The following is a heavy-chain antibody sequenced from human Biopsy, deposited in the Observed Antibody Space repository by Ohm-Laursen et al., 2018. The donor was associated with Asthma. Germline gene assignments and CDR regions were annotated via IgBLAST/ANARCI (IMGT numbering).Heavy chain of an antibody. CDR1: GFTFGNFA. CDR3: VKDTYEDDYGYYTFDV. J-gene: IGHJ3*01. V-gene: IGHV3-23*01. Sequence: SLRLSCAASGFTFGNFAMSWARQAPGKGLEWVSTIKTNRRGADYPDPAKGRFTISRDDSKNTLYLQMSSPRAEDTAVYYCVKDTYEDDYGYYTFDVWGQGTMVTVSS. CDR2: IKTNRRGA. D-gene: IGHD3-22*01.